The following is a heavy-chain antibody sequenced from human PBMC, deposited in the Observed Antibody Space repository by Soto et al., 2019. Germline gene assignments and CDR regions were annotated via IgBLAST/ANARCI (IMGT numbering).Heavy chain of an antibody. CDR1: GGSISSYY. D-gene: IGHD3-16*01. Sequence: PSETLSLTCTVSGGSISSYYWSWIRQPPGKGLEWIGYIYYSGSTNYNPSLKSRVTISVDTSKNQFSLKLSSVTAADTAVYYCARGPPSTYYDYIWGSYRPNWFDPWGQGTLVTVSS. J-gene: IGHJ5*02. CDR3: ARGPPSTYYDYIWGSYRPNWFDP. V-gene: IGHV4-59*12. CDR2: IYYSGST.